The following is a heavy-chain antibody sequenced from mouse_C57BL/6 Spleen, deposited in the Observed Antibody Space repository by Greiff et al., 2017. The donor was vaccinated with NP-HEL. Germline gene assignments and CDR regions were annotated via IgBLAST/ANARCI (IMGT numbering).Heavy chain of an antibody. J-gene: IGHJ4*01. CDR3: ARLDYGSSQGYAMDY. CDR1: GYTFTSYW. V-gene: IGHV1-59*01. Sequence: QVQLQQPGAELVRPGTSVKLSCKASGYTFTSYWMHWVKQRPGQGLEWIGVIDPSDSYTNYNQKFKGKATLTVDTSSSTAYMQLSSLTSEDSAVYYCARLDYGSSQGYAMDYWGQGTSVTVSS. CDR2: IDPSDSYT. D-gene: IGHD1-1*01.